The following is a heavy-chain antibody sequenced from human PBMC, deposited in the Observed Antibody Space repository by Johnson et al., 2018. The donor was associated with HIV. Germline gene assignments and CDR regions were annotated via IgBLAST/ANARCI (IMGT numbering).Heavy chain of an antibody. D-gene: IGHD1-26*01. Sequence: VQLVESGGGLVQPGGSLRLSCAASGFTFDEYGMSWVRQAPGKGLEWVSGINWNGGSTGYADSVKGRFTISRDNAKNSLYLQMNSLRAEDTALYYCARVGVRIVGPTRADAFDIWGQGTMVTVSS. CDR2: INWNGGST. J-gene: IGHJ3*02. CDR1: GFTFDEYG. CDR3: ARVGVRIVGPTRADAFDI. V-gene: IGHV3-20*04.